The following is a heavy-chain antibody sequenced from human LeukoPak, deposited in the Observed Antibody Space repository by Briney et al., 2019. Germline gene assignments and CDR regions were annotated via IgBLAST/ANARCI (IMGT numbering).Heavy chain of an antibody. V-gene: IGHV4-34*01. D-gene: IGHD6-13*01. CDR1: GGSFSGYY. CDR2: INHSGST. CDR3: ARGSSWSDADGMDV. Sequence: SETLSLTCAVYGGSFSGYYWSWIRQPPGKGLEWIGEINHSGSTNYNPSLKSRVTISVDTSKNQFSLKLSSVTAADTAVYYCARGSSWSDADGMDVWGQGTTVTVSS. J-gene: IGHJ6*02.